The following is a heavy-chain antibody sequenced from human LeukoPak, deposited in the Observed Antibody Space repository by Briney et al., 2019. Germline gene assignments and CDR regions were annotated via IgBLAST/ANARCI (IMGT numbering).Heavy chain of an antibody. J-gene: IGHJ6*03. CDR3: AKSRGSLYYYYMDV. CDR1: GFTFSSYA. V-gene: IGHV3-23*01. Sequence: GGSLRLSCAASGFTFSSYAMSWVRQAPGKGLEWVSAISGSGGSTYYADSVKGRFTISRDNSKNTLYLQMNSLRAEDTAVYYCAKSRGSLYYYYMDVWGKGTTVTISS. CDR2: ISGSGGST. D-gene: IGHD5-12*01.